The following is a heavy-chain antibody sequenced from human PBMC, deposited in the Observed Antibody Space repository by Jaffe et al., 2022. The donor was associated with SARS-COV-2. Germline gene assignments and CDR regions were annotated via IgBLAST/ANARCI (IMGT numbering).Heavy chain of an antibody. V-gene: IGHV1-18*01. CDR2: ISAYNGNT. J-gene: IGHJ6*03. D-gene: IGHD3-10*01. CDR3: ARATGTWFGELLEASLGRGYYYYYMDV. CDR1: GYTFTSYG. Sequence: QVQLVQSGAEVKKPGASVKVSCKASGYTFTSYGISWVRQAPGQGLEWMGWISAYNGNTNYAQKLQGRVTMTTDTSTSTAYMELRSLRSDDTAVYYCARATGTWFGELLEASLGRGYYYYYMDVWGKGTTVTVSS.